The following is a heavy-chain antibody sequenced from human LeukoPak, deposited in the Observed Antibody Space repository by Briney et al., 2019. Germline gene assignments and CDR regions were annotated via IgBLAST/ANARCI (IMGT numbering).Heavy chain of an antibody. Sequence: GSLRLSCAASGFTFSSYAMSWVRQAPGKGLEWISAISGSGGSTYYADSVKGRFTISRDNSKNTLYLQMNSLRAEDTAVYYCAEDWCRSGGYCSSTSCQWCYFDYWGQGTLVTVSS. CDR1: GFTFSSYA. V-gene: IGHV3-23*01. CDR3: AEDWCRSGGYCSSTSCQWCYFDY. D-gene: IGHD2-2*01. CDR2: ISGSGGST. J-gene: IGHJ4*02.